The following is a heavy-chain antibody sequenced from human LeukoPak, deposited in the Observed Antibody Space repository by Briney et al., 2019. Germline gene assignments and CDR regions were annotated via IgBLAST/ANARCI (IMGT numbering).Heavy chain of an antibody. CDR2: ISGSGGST. CDR1: GFTFSSYA. CDR3: ARRDIYCSSTSCYYWFDP. J-gene: IGHJ5*02. V-gene: IGHV3-23*01. D-gene: IGHD2-2*01. Sequence: GGSLRLSCAASGFTFSSYAMSWVRQAPGKGLEWVSAISGSGGSTYYADSVKGRFTISRDNSKNTLYLQMNSLRAEDTAVYYCARRDIYCSSTSCYYWFDPWGQGTLVTVSS.